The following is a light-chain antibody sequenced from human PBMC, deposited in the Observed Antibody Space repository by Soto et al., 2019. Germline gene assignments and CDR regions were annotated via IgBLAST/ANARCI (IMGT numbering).Light chain of an antibody. J-gene: IGKJ5*01. V-gene: IGKV1-9*01. Sequence: DIQLTQSPSFLSASVGDRVTITCRASQDISSYLAWYQQKPGKAPKLLIFAASTLQSGVPSRFSGSGSGTEFTLKFSGLRPEVFATYSFKKFKSPFTFGKGTQREIK. CDR1: QDISSY. CDR3: KKFKSPFT. CDR2: AAS.